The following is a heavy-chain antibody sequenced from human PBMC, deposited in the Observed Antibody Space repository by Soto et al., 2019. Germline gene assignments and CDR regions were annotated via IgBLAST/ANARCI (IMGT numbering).Heavy chain of an antibody. CDR3: ARGWDHYYASSGSLDY. CDR2: IDPSDSYT. D-gene: IGHD3-22*01. J-gene: IGHJ4*02. Sequence: GESLRISCKGSGYSFTSYWLIWVRQMPGKGLEWMGRIDPSDSYTNYSPSFQGHVTISADKSISTAYLQCSSLKASDTAMYYCARGWDHYYASSGSLDYWGQGTLVTVSS. CDR1: GYSFTSYW. V-gene: IGHV5-10-1*01.